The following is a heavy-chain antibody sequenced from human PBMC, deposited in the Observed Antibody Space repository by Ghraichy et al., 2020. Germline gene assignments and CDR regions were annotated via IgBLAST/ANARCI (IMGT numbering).Heavy chain of an antibody. CDR1: GFTFSSYA. CDR3: AKDRPTIFGVVIYYYYGMEV. CDR2: ISGSGGST. J-gene: IGHJ6*02. D-gene: IGHD3-3*01. V-gene: IGHV3-23*01. Sequence: GESLNISCAASGFTFSSYAISWVRQAPGKGLEWVSAISGSGGSTYYADSVKGRFTISRDNSKNTLYLQMNSLRAEDTAVYYCAKDRPTIFGVVIYYYYGMEVWGQGTTVTVSS.